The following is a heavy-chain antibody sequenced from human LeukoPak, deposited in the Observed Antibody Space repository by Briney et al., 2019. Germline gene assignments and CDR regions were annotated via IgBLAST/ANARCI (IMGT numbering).Heavy chain of an antibody. CDR3: ARQARPKHCGDYVLVY. Sequence: GEALKISSRGSGYSFTSYWIGWVRQLPGEGLEWLVVFYPGESATRYNPSFQGQVTISADKPISTAYLQWSSLKASDTAMSYCARQARPKHCGDYVLVYWGQGTLVTVSS. V-gene: IGHV5-51*01. CDR1: GYSFTSYW. D-gene: IGHD4-17*01. J-gene: IGHJ4*02. CDR2: FYPGESAT.